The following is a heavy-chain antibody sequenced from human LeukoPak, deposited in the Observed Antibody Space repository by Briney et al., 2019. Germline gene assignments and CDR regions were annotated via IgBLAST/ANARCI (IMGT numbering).Heavy chain of an antibody. Sequence: SGTLSLTCAVSGGSISSSNWWSWVRQPPGKGLEWIGEIYHSGSTNYNPSLKSRVTISVDKSKNQFSLKLSSVTAADTAVYYCAKRSGYYLYYFDYWGQGTLVTVSS. CDR2: IYHSGST. CDR1: GGSISSSNW. CDR3: AKRSGYYLYYFDY. V-gene: IGHV4-4*02. D-gene: IGHD3-22*01. J-gene: IGHJ4*02.